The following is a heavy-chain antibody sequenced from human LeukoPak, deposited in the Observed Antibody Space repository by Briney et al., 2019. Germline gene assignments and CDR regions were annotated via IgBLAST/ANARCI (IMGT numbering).Heavy chain of an antibody. V-gene: IGHV4-4*09. CDR3: ARYYYGSGTYSPYFDY. J-gene: IGHJ4*02. Sequence: PSETLSLTCTVSGGSISSYYWSWIRQPPGKGLEWLGYIYTSGSTNYNPSLKSRVTISVDTSKNQFSLKLSSVAATDTAVYYCARYYYGSGTYSPYFDYWGQGILVTVSS. CDR1: GGSISSYY. D-gene: IGHD3-10*01. CDR2: IYTSGST.